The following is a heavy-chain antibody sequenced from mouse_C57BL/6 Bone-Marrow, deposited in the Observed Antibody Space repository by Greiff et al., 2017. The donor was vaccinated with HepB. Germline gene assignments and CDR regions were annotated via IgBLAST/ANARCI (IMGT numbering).Heavy chain of an antibody. V-gene: IGHV1-59*01. CDR3: ARWGGWFAY. Sequence: VQLQQPGAELVRPGPSVELSCKASGYTFTSYWMHWVKQRPGQGLEWIGVIDPSDSYTNYNQKFKGKATLTVDTSSSTAYMQLSSLTSEDSAVYYCARWGGWFAYWGQGTLVTVSA. CDR2: IDPSDSYT. J-gene: IGHJ3*01. CDR1: GYTFTSYW.